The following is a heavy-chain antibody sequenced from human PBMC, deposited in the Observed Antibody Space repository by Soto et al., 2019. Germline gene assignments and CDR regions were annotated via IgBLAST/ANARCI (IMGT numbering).Heavy chain of an antibody. CDR2: IYYSGST. Sequence: TDTLCLSCTVADSSITSSSSYWAWIRQPPGKGLEWIGSIYYSGSTYYNPSLKSRVTISVDTSKNQFSLKLSSVTAADTAVYYCARHYGSGSYYLNWFDPWGQGTLVTVS. CDR1: DSSITSSSSY. D-gene: IGHD3-10*01. CDR3: ARHYGSGSYYLNWFDP. J-gene: IGHJ5*02. V-gene: IGHV4-39*01.